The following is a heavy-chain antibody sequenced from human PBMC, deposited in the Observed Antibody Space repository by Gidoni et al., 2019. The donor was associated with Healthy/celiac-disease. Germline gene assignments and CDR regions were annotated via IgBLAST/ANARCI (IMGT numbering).Heavy chain of an antibody. CDR2: IYPGDSDT. J-gene: IGHJ6*02. Sequence: EVQLVQSAAEVKKPGESRKISGKGSGYRFTSYWIGWVRQMPGKGLEWMGIIYPGDSDTRYSQSFQCQVTISADKSLSTAYLQWSSLKASDTAMYYCARPTRSYQNFHMDVWGQGTTVTVSS. V-gene: IGHV5-51*01. D-gene: IGHD5-18*01. CDR1: GYRFTSYW. CDR3: ARPTRSYQNFHMDV.